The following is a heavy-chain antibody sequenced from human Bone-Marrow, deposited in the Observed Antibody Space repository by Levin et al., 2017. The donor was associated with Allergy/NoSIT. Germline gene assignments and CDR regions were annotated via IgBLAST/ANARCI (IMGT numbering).Heavy chain of an antibody. CDR1: GFSFSSRW. J-gene: IGHJ6*02. CDR2: INPEETTT. CDR3: ARGVPSAADGMDV. V-gene: IGHV3-74*01. Sequence: ASVKVSCVASGFSFSSRWMHWIRQGPGKGLVWVSRINPEETTTNYADSVRGRFTISRENARNTLFLQMDSLRAEDTATYYCARGVPSAADGMDVWGQGTTVTVSS. D-gene: IGHD6-25*01.